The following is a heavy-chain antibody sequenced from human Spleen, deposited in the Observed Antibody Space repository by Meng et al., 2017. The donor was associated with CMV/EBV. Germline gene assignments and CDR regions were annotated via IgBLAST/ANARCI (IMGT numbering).Heavy chain of an antibody. CDR1: GGSVSSGSYY. CDR3: ARDVVVPAAMGNWFDP. Sequence: SETLSLTCTVSGGSVSSGSYYWSWIRQPPGKGLEWIGYVYYSGSTNYSPSPESRVTMSIDTSKNHFSLKLSSVTAADTAVYYCARDVVVPAAMGNWFDPWGQGTLVTVSS. CDR2: VYYSGST. V-gene: IGHV4-61*03. J-gene: IGHJ5*02. D-gene: IGHD2-2*01.